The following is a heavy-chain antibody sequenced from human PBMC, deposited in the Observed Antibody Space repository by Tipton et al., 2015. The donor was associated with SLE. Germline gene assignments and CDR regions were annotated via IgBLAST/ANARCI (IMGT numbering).Heavy chain of an antibody. CDR2: ISSSGSTI. Sequence: GSLRLSCAASGFTFSSYEMNWVRQAPGKGLEWVSYISSSGSTIYYADSVKGRFTISRDNAKNSLYLQMNSLRAEDTAVYYCARDLWYYYGSGPRAFDIWGQGTMVTVSS. CDR3: ARDLWYYYGSGPRAFDI. J-gene: IGHJ3*02. V-gene: IGHV3-48*03. CDR1: GFTFSSYE. D-gene: IGHD3-10*01.